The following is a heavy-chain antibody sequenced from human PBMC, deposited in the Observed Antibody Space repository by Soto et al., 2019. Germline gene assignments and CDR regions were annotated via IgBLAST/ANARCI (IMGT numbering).Heavy chain of an antibody. CDR2: IYYSGST. Sequence: SETLSLTCTVSGGSISSYYWSWIRQPQGKGLEWIGYIYYSGSTNYNPSLKSRVTISVDTSKNQFSLKLSSVTAADTAVYYCARGDSYNYGMDVWGQGTTVTVSS. CDR3: ARGDSYNYGMDV. V-gene: IGHV4-59*01. CDR1: GGSISSYY. D-gene: IGHD5-18*01. J-gene: IGHJ6*02.